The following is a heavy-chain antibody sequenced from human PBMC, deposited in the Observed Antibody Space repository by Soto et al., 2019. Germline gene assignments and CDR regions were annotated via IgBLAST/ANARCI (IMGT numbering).Heavy chain of an antibody. Sequence: ASVKVSCKASGYTFSDYYMRWVRQAPGQGLEWVGWINPNTGGTNYAQKFQGRVSMTRDTSISTAYMELSRMTSDDTAVYYCARVGREGISGGYFDYWGQGTQVTVSS. CDR2: INPNTGGT. J-gene: IGHJ4*02. D-gene: IGHD3-16*01. CDR1: GYTFSDYY. CDR3: ARVGREGISGGYFDY. V-gene: IGHV1-2*02.